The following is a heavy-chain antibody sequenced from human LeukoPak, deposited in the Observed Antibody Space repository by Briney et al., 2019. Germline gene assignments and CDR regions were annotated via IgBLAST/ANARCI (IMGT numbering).Heavy chain of an antibody. V-gene: IGHV3-23*01. J-gene: IGHJ4*02. CDR3: AKDFGDSTPYYFDY. CDR2: ISGSGGST. D-gene: IGHD2-21*02. CDR1: GFIFSSYA. Sequence: PGGSLRLSCAASGFIFSSYAMSWVRQAPGRGLEWVSAISGSGGSTYYADSVKGRFTISRDNSKNTLYLQMNSLRAEDTAVYYCAKDFGDSTPYYFDYWGQGTLVTVSS.